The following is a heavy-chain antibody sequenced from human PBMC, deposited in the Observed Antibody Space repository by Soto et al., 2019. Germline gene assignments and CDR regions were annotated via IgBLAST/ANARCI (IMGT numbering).Heavy chain of an antibody. Sequence: SVKVSCKASGGTFSSYAISWVRQAPGQGLEWMGGIIPIFGTANYAQKFQGRVTITADESTSTAYMELSSLRSEDTAVYYCARVVRDSGYDPPHFDYWGQGTLVTVSS. CDR3: ARVVRDSGYDPPHFDY. CDR1: GGTFSSYA. CDR2: IIPIFGTA. J-gene: IGHJ4*02. V-gene: IGHV1-69*13. D-gene: IGHD5-12*01.